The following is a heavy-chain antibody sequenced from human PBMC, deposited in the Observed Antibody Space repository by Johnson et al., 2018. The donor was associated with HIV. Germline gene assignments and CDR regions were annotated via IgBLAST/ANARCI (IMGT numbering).Heavy chain of an antibody. D-gene: IGHD3-10*01. CDR3: ARDGEGSGSFNAFDI. V-gene: IGHV3-7*01. CDR2: IKHDGIEK. CDR1: DFTFSSNW. J-gene: IGHJ3*02. Sequence: VQLVESGGGLVQPGGSLRLSCAASDFTFSSNWMSWVRQAPGKGLEWVANIKHDGIEKYYVGSVKGSFTISRDNAKNSLYLQMNRLRAEDRAVYYCARDGEGSGSFNAFDIWGQGTMVTVSS.